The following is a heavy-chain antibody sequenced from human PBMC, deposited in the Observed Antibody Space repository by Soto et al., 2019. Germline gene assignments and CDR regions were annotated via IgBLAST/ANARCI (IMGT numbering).Heavy chain of an antibody. CDR2: IYYSGST. D-gene: IGHD6-13*01. V-gene: IGHV4-59*01. CDR1: GGSISSYY. J-gene: IGHJ5*02. CDR3: ARGGSSSWYSNWFDP. Sequence: SETLSLTCTVSGGSISSYYWSLIRQPPGKGLEWIGYIYYSGSTNYNPSLKSRVTISVDTSKNQFSLKLSSVTAADTAVYYCARGGSSSWYSNWFDPWGQGTLVTVSS.